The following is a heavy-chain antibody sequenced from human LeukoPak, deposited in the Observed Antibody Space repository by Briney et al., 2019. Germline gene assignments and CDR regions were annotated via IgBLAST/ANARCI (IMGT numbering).Heavy chain of an antibody. CDR2: INPNSGGT. V-gene: IGHV1-2*02. CDR3: ARDRASTVTTGPFDY. J-gene: IGHJ4*02. Sequence: ASVKVSCKASGYTFTGYYMHWVRQAPGQGLEWMGWINPNSGGTNYAQKLQGRVTMTTDTSTSTAYMELRSLRSDDTAVYYCARDRASTVTTGPFDYWGQGTLVTVSS. D-gene: IGHD4-17*01. CDR1: GYTFTGYY.